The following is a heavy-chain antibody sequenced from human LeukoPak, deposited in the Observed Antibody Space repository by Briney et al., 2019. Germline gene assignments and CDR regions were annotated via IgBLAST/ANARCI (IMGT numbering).Heavy chain of an antibody. J-gene: IGHJ6*03. CDR2: IYYSGST. CDR1: GGSISSPY. V-gene: IGHV4-59*11. CDR3: ARDPGPFGPRFGEYSRYYYYMDV. D-gene: IGHD3-10*02. Sequence: SETLSLTCTVSGGSISSPYWSWIRQPPGKGLEWIGYIYYSGSTNYNPSLKSRVTISVDTSKNQFSLKLSSVTAADTAVYYCARDPGPFGPRFGEYSRYYYYMDVWGKGTTVTVSS.